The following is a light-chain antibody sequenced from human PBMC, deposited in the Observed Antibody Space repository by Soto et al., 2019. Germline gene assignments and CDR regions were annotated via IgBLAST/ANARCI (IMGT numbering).Light chain of an antibody. Sequence: EIVMTQAPGTVSVFPGETVTLSCRAGQSVSGYFDWFHQKPGQAPRLVLLRIFTRAIGVPARFSGSGSETEFTLTISRLEPEDFAVYYCQQYGSSGTFGQGTKVDIK. CDR3: QQYGSSGT. J-gene: IGKJ1*01. CDR1: QSVSGY. V-gene: IGKV3-20*01. CDR2: RIF.